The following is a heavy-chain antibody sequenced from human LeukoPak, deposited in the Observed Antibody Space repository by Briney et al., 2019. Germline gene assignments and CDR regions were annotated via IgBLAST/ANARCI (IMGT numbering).Heavy chain of an antibody. CDR2: IYTSGST. V-gene: IGHV4-4*07. Sequence: SETLSLTCTVSGGSISSYYWSWILQPAGKGLEWIGRIYTSGSTNYSPSLKSRVTISVDKSKNQFSLKLSSVTAADTAVYYCAREPPPNPYCSSTSCYAGYYFDYWGQGTLVTVSS. D-gene: IGHD2-2*01. CDR3: AREPPPNPYCSSTSCYAGYYFDY. CDR1: GGSISSYY. J-gene: IGHJ4*02.